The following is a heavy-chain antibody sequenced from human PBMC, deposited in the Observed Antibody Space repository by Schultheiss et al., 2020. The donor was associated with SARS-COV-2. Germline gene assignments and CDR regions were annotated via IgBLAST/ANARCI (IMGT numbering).Heavy chain of an antibody. V-gene: IGHV3-48*02. Sequence: GGSLRLSCAASGFTFNNYGMHWVRQASGKGLEWVSYISSSSSTIYYADSVKGRFTISRDNAKNSLYLQMNSLRDEDTAVYYCARDEPNIVVVTATQSSFDYWGQGTLVTVSS. J-gene: IGHJ4*02. D-gene: IGHD2-21*02. CDR1: GFTFNNYG. CDR2: ISSSSSTI. CDR3: ARDEPNIVVVTATQSSFDY.